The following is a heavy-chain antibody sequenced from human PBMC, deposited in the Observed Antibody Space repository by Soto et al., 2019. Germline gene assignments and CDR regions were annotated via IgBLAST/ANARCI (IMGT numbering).Heavy chain of an antibody. Sequence: SETLSLTCTVSGDSVSSDTYYWSWTRQPPGKGLEWIGYLFYTGSTSYNPSLNSRVTMLVDTSKNQFSLKLSSVTAADSAVYYCARAILGYCTSSSCNGGDYYYGMDVWGQGTTVTVSS. D-gene: IGHD2-2*01. CDR2: LFYTGST. CDR3: ARAILGYCTSSSCNGGDYYYGMDV. V-gene: IGHV4-61*01. J-gene: IGHJ6*02. CDR1: GDSVSSDTYY.